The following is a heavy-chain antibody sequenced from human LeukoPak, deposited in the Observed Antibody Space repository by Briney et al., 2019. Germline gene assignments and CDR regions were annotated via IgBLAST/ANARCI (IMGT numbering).Heavy chain of an antibody. CDR3: ARARRYYDSSGYYWEAFDI. CDR1: GFTFSSYW. Sequence: GGSLRLSCAASGFTFSSYWMHWVRQAPGKGLVWVSRINSDGSSTSYADSVKGRFTISRDNAKNTLYLQMNSLRAEDTAVYYCARARRYYDSSGYYWEAFDIWGQGTMVTVSS. J-gene: IGHJ3*02. CDR2: INSDGSST. D-gene: IGHD3-22*01. V-gene: IGHV3-74*01.